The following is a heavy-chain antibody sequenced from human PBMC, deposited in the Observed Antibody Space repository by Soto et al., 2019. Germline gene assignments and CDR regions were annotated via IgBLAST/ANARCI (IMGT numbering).Heavy chain of an antibody. V-gene: IGHV4-34*01. J-gene: IGHJ4*02. CDR3: ARGAGYTYGLD. CDR1: GGPFSEYY. D-gene: IGHD1-1*01. CDR2: ISHSGGT. Sequence: QVQLQQWGAGLLQPSESLSLTCALCGGPFSEYYLAWIRQPPGKGLEWIGEISHSGGTRYSPSFKSRVTMSIDTSKRQISLKLTSVTAADTAVYYCARGAGYTYGLDWGQGTLVTVSS.